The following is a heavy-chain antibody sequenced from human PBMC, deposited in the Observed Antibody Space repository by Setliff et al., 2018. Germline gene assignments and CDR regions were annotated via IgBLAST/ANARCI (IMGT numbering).Heavy chain of an antibody. CDR2: INPNTGGT. CDR3: ARGTSSSSWPEYFQH. D-gene: IGHD6-13*01. CDR1: GYTFTGYY. J-gene: IGHJ1*01. Sequence: KVSCKASGYTFTGYYVHWVRQAPGQGLEWMGWINPNTGGTNYAQKFQGRVTMTRDTSISTAYMELSRLRSDDTAVYYCARGTSSSSWPEYFQHWGQGTLVTV. V-gene: IGHV1-2*02.